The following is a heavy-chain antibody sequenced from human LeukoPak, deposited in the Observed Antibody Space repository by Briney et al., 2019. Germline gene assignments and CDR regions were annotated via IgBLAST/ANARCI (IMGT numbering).Heavy chain of an antibody. D-gene: IGHD2-15*01. V-gene: IGHV3-23*01. CDR2: ISGSGGST. Sequence: GGSLRLSCAASGFTFSSYAMSWVRQAPGKGLEWVSAISGSGGSTYYADSVKGRFTISRDNSKNTLYLQMNSLRAEDTAVYYCAKGLGYCSGGSCFHDAFDIWGQGTMVTVSS. J-gene: IGHJ3*02. CDR1: GFTFSSYA. CDR3: AKGLGYCSGGSCFHDAFDI.